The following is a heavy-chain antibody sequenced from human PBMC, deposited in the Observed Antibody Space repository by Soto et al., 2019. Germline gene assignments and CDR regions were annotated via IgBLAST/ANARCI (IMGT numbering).Heavy chain of an antibody. Sequence: SETLSLTCAVYGGSFSGYYWSWIRQPPGKGLEWIGEINHSGSTNYNPSLKSRVTISVDTPKNQFSLKLSSVTAADTAVYYCARGKYYYDSSGYYYRPTIYYFDYWGQGTLVTVSS. J-gene: IGHJ4*02. V-gene: IGHV4-34*01. CDR1: GGSFSGYY. CDR3: ARGKYYYDSSGYYYRPTIYYFDY. CDR2: INHSGST. D-gene: IGHD3-22*01.